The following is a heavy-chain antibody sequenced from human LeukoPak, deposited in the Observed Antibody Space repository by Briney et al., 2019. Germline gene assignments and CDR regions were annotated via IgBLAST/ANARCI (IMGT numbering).Heavy chain of an antibody. Sequence: GASVKVSCKASGGTFSSYTISWVRQAPGQGLEWMGRIIPIPGIANYAQKFQGRVTITADKSTSTAYMELSRLRSDDTAVYYCAREGSSRWELLFRYSFDYWGQGTLVTVSS. CDR2: IIPIPGIA. J-gene: IGHJ4*02. CDR1: GGTFSSYT. CDR3: AREGSSRWELLFRYSFDY. D-gene: IGHD1-26*01. V-gene: IGHV1-69*04.